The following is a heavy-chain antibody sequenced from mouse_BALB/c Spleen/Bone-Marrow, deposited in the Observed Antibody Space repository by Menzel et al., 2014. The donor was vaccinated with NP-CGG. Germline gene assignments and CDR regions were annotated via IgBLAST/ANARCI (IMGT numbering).Heavy chain of an antibody. V-gene: IGHV3-1*02. J-gene: IGHJ3*01. CDR1: GYSITSGYS. D-gene: IGHD2-14*01. CDR3: TEEYRHDAWFAY. CDR2: IHYSGST. Sequence: EVQLQQSGPDLVKPSQSLSLTCTVTGYSITSGYSCHWIRQFPGNKLEWMGYIHYSGSTDYNPSLKSRISITRDTSKNQFFLQLNSVTTEDTTEYSCTEEYRHDAWFAYWGQGTLVTVAA.